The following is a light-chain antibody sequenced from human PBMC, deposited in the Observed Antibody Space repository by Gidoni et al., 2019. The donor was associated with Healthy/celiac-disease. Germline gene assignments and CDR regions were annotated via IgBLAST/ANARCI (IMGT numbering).Light chain of an antibody. CDR1: ALPKQY. CDR3: QSADSSGTYV. J-gene: IGLJ1*01. CDR2: KDS. V-gene: IGLV3-25*03. Sequence: SYELTQPPSASVSPGQTARITCSGDALPKQYAYWYQQKPGQAPVLVIYKDSERPSGIPERFSGSSSGTTVTLTISGVQAEDVADYYCQSADSSGTYVFGTGTKVTVL.